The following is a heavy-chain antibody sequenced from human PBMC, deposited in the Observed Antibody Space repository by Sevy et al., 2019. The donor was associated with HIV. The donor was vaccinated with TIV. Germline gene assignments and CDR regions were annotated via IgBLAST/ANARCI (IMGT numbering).Heavy chain of an antibody. V-gene: IGHV3-33*01. CDR2: MGSDGVYQ. J-gene: IGHJ4*02. D-gene: IGHD3-22*01. CDR1: GFTFSNYA. CDR3: ARGGYYYDDAAYYALDS. Sequence: GGSLRLSCAATGFTFSNYAMHWVRQAPGKGLEWVAIMGSDGVYQNNGDSVKGRFTISRDNSKNTLYLQMNNERVEDTAVYYCARGGYYYDDAAYYALDSWGQGTLVTVSS.